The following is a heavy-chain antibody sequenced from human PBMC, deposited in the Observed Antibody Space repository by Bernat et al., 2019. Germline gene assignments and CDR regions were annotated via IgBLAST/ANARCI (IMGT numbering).Heavy chain of an antibody. J-gene: IGHJ6*03. CDR2: VSYDGSHK. V-gene: IGHV3-30*01. Sequence: QVQLVESGGGVVQPGRSLRLSCAASGFTFSNSALHWVRQAPGKGLEWVALVSYDGSHKYYPDSVKGRFTISRDNSKNTLYLQMDSLRPEDTAVYYCARDGRAYSSAWVYYYYYYMDVWGKGTTVTVSS. CDR3: ARDGRAYSSAWVYYYYYYMDV. D-gene: IGHD6-19*01. CDR1: GFTFSNSA.